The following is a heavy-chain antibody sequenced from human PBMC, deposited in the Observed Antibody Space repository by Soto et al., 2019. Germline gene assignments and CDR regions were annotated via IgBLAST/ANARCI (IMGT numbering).Heavy chain of an antibody. D-gene: IGHD2-2*01. CDR2: ISGSGGST. J-gene: IGHJ6*02. CDR3: SNPGPAAKGFYYYYYGMDV. V-gene: IGHV3-23*01. Sequence: GGSLSLSCAASGFTFSSYAMRWARQAPEKGLEWDSAISGSGGSTYHADSVKGRFTISRDNSKNTLYLQMNSLRAEDTAVYYCSNPGPAAKGFYYYYYGMDVWGQGTTVIVSS. CDR1: GFTFSSYA.